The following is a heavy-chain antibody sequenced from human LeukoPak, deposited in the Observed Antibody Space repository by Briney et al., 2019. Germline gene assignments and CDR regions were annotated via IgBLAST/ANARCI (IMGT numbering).Heavy chain of an antibody. V-gene: IGHV3-48*03. Sequence: GGSLRLSCAASGFTFSSYEMNWVRQAPGKGLEWVPYISSSGSTIYYADSVKGRFTISRDNAKNSLYLQMNSLRPEDTAVYYCARENSGSYYQFDCWGQGTLVTVSS. CDR2: ISSSGSTI. J-gene: IGHJ4*02. D-gene: IGHD1-26*01. CDR3: ARENSGSYYQFDC. CDR1: GFTFSSYE.